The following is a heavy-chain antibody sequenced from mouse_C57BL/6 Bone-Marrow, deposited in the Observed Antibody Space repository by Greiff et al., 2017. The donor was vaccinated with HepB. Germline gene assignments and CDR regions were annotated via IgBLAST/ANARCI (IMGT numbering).Heavy chain of an antibody. J-gene: IGHJ2*01. V-gene: IGHV1-53*01. CDR3: AAYYYGSSASFDY. D-gene: IGHD1-1*01. CDR1: GYTFTSYW. Sequence: QVQLQQPGTELVKPGASVKLSCKASGYTFTSYWMHWVKQRPGQGLEWIGVINPGSGGTNYNEKFKGKATLTADKSSSTAYMQLSSLTSEDSAVYFCAAYYYGSSASFDYWGQGTTLTVSS. CDR2: INPGSGGT.